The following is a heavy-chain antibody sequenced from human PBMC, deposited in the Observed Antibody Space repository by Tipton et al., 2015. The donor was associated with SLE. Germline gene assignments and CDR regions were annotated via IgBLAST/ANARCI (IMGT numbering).Heavy chain of an antibody. V-gene: IGHV1-69*01. Sequence: QLVQSGAEVKKPGSSVKVSCKTSGGTFSSYTLNWVRQAPGQGLEWMGGIIPIFGTAKYAQKFQGRVTITADESTSTAYMELSSLRSEDTAVYYCARGGGRYCSSTSCLGGGMDVWGQGTTVTVSS. J-gene: IGHJ6*02. CDR1: GGTFSSYT. CDR3: ARGGGRYCSSTSCLGGGMDV. D-gene: IGHD2-2*01. CDR2: IIPIFGTA.